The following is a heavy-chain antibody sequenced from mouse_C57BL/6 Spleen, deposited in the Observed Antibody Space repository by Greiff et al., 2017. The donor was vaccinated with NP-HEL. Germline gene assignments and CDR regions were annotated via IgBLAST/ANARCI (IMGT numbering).Heavy chain of an antibody. J-gene: IGHJ1*03. CDR3: ARRYYGSSYWYFDV. CDR2: IRNKANGYTT. D-gene: IGHD1-1*01. Sequence: EVKLVESGGGLVQPGGSLSLSCAASGFTFTDYYMSWVRQPPGKALEWLGFIRNKANGYTTEYSASVKGRFTISRDNSQSILYLQMNALRAEDSATYYCARRYYGSSYWYFDVWGTGTTVTVSS. V-gene: IGHV7-3*01. CDR1: GFTFTDYY.